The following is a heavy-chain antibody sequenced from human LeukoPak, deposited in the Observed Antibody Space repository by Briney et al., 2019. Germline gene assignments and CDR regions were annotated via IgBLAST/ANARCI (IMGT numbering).Heavy chain of an antibody. D-gene: IGHD3-3*01. CDR2: VDHTGST. Sequence: SETLSLTCTVSDDSITMYYWTWIRQPPGKGLEWIGYVDHTGSTKFNPSLNGRVSISRDTSNNFFSLRLRSVTAADTAVYYCARVRFLEWPAPMDVWGKGITVTVSS. J-gene: IGHJ6*03. CDR3: ARVRFLEWPAPMDV. V-gene: IGHV4-59*01. CDR1: DDSITMYY.